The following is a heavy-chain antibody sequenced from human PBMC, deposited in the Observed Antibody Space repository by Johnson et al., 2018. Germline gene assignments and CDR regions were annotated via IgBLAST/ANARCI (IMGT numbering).Heavy chain of an antibody. CDR1: GYIFSNHY. Sequence: QVQLVQSGAEVKKPGASVKISCKASGYIFSNHYMHWVRQAPGQGFELMGMINPRGGSTSYAQNFQGRISLTRDTSTTTVYMELSSLRSEDTAVYFCARERCYCGGDCAQDSWCQGTLVNVSS. V-gene: IGHV1-46*01. CDR3: ARERCYCGGDCAQDS. CDR2: INPRGGST. J-gene: IGHJ4*02. D-gene: IGHD2-21*02.